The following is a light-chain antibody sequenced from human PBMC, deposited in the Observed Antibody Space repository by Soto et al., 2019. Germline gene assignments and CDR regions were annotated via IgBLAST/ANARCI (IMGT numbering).Light chain of an antibody. J-gene: IGLJ2*01. CDR1: SSDVGGYNY. Sequence: QSALTQPASVSGSPGQSITISCTGTSSDVGGYNYVSWYQQHPGKAPKLMISEVTNRPSGVSYRFSGSKSGNTASLTISGLQAEDEGDYYCSSYTSRGTLLFGGGTKVTVL. CDR3: SSYTSRGTLL. CDR2: EVT. V-gene: IGLV2-14*01.